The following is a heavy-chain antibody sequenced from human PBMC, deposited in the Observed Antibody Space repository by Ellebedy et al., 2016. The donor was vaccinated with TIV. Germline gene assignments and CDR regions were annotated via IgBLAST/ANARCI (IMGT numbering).Heavy chain of an antibody. J-gene: IGHJ4*02. CDR2: ISAYNGHT. V-gene: IGHV1-18*01. D-gene: IGHD1-7*01. CDR3: QAMITGTTGTLFDH. CDR1: GYTFTNYG. Sequence: ASVKVSCKASGYTFTNYGISWVRQAPGQGLEWMGWISAYNGHTNYAPKLQGRVIMTTDTSTSAAYMELSSLRSEDTAMYYCQAMITGTTGTLFDHWGQGTLVTVSS.